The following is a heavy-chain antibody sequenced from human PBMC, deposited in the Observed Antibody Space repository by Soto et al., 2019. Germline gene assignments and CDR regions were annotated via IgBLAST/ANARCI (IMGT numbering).Heavy chain of an antibody. V-gene: IGHV3-23*01. J-gene: IGHJ5*02. CDR3: AKDLSGDYPGVWNWFDP. CDR2: ISSGGTST. D-gene: IGHD7-27*01. CDR1: GFTFSTYA. Sequence: EVQLLESGGGLVQPGGSLRLSGAASGFTFSTYAMSWVRQAPGKGLEWISSISSGGTSTYYADAVQGQFSISRDNSKNTLYLQMTGLRAEDTAIYYCAKDLSGDYPGVWNWFDPWGQGTLVTVSS.